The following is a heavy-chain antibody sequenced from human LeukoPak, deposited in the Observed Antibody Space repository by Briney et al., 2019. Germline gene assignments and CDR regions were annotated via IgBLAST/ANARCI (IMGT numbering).Heavy chain of an antibody. D-gene: IGHD3-22*01. CDR2: IWYDGSNK. Sequence: GGSLRLSCAASGFTFSSYGMHWVRQAPGKGLEWVAVIWYDGSNKYYADSVKGRFTISRDNSKNTLYLQMNSLRAEDTAVYYCASDLHYYDSSGYYYVRRTSSVGDYWGQGTLVTVSS. J-gene: IGHJ4*02. CDR1: GFTFSSYG. CDR3: ASDLHYYDSSGYYYVRRTSSVGDY. V-gene: IGHV3-33*01.